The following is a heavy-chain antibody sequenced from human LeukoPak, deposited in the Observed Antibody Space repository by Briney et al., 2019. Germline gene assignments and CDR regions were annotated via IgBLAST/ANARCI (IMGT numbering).Heavy chain of an antibody. CDR2: ISSSSSYI. CDR3: ARGEYGSGSYHIDY. Sequence: GGSLRLSCAASGFTFSSYEMNWVRQAPGKGLEWASSISSSSSYIYYADSVKGRFTISRDNAKNSLYLQMNSLRAEDTAVYYCARGEYGSGSYHIDYWGQGTLVTVSS. D-gene: IGHD3-10*01. V-gene: IGHV3-21*01. CDR1: GFTFSSYE. J-gene: IGHJ4*02.